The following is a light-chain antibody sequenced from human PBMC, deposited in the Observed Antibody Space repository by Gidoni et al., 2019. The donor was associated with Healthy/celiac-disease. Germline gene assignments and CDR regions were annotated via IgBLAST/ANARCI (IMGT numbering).Light chain of an antibody. J-gene: IGLJ2*01. Sequence: SYELTQPPSVSVSPGQTASITCSGDALPKQYAYWYQQKPGQAPVLGIYKDSERPSGLPERFSGSSSGTTVTLTISGVQAEDEADYYCQSADSSGTYVVFGGGTKLTVL. CDR2: KDS. CDR3: QSADSSGTYVV. CDR1: ALPKQY. V-gene: IGLV3-25*02.